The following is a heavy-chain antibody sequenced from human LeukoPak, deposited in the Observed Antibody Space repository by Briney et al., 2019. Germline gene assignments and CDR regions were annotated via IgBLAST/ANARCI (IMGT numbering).Heavy chain of an antibody. J-gene: IGHJ4*02. D-gene: IGHD6-13*01. CDR3: ARSWYGASDY. V-gene: IGHV4-39*01. CDR1: GGSISNSGFY. CDR2: IYYSGST. Sequence: SETLSLTCTVSGGSISNSGFYWGWIRQPPGKGLEWIATIYYSGSTYYNPSLKSRVTMSVDASKNQFSLKLSSVTAADTAVYYCARSWYGASDYWGQGTLVTVSS.